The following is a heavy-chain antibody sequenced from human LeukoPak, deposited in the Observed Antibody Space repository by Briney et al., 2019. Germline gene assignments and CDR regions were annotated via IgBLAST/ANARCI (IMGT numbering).Heavy chain of an antibody. CDR3: ARDTIVAATKVGSFEY. J-gene: IGHJ4*02. D-gene: IGHD1-26*01. Sequence: GGSLRPSRSASGFLVSSSYKGVVRHAPGKGLGWVSLIYSGGTTYYADSVRGRFTISRDNSKNTLFLKINRLRVEDTAVYYCARDTIVAATKVGSFEYWGQGTLVTVSS. V-gene: IGHV3-53*01. CDR1: GFLVSSSY. CDR2: IYSGGTT.